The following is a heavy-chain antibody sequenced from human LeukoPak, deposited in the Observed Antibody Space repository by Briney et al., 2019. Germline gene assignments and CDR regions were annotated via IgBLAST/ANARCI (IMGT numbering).Heavy chain of an antibody. V-gene: IGHV3-30*02. J-gene: IGHJ4*02. D-gene: IGHD3-22*01. CDR1: GFTFNSYG. Sequence: GGSLRLSCAASGFTFNSYGMHWVRQAPGKGLEWVAFIRYDGSNKYYADSVKGRFTISRDNSKNTLYLQMNSLRAGDTAVYYCAKDMEDSSAWYFDYWGQGTLVTDSS. CDR2: IRYDGSNK. CDR3: AKDMEDSSAWYFDY.